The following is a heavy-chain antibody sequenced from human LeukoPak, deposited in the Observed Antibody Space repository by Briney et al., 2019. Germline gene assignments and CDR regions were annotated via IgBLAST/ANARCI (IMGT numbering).Heavy chain of an antibody. Sequence: GASVKVSCKASGYSFTGYYIQWVRQAPGQGLEWMGWINPKSGGTNYAQKFQGRVTMTSDTSISTVYMELTTLTSDDTAVLYCARDMIQGVMGYWGQGTLVTVSS. CDR1: GYSFTGYY. J-gene: IGHJ4*02. CDR3: ARDMIQGVMGY. V-gene: IGHV1-2*02. D-gene: IGHD3-10*01. CDR2: INPKSGGT.